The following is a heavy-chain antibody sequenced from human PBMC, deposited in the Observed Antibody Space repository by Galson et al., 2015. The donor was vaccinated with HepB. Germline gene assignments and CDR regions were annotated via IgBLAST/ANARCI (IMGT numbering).Heavy chain of an antibody. V-gene: IGHV1-18*01. J-gene: IGHJ4*02. D-gene: IGHD6-6*01. CDR2: ISPYNRDA. CDR3: ARARYSSSPPDY. CDR1: GYTFSTYS. Sequence: SVKVSCKASGYTFSTYSITWVRQAPGQGLEWMGWISPYNRDANYARKFQGRVTMTTDTFTSTAYMELRSLRSDDTAVYYCARARYSSSPPDYWGQGTLVTVSS.